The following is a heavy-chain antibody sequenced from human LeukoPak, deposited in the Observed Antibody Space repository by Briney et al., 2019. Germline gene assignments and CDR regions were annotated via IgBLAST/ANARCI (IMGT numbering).Heavy chain of an antibody. CDR1: GGSFSGYY. CDR2: INHSGST. Sequence: SETLSLTCAVYGGSFSGYYWSWIRQPPGKGLEWIGEINHSGSTNYNLSLKSRVTISVDTSKNQFSLKLSSVTAADTAVYYCARGYYYDSSGYYSFDYWGQGTLVTVSS. J-gene: IGHJ4*02. CDR3: ARGYYYDSSGYYSFDY. V-gene: IGHV4-34*01. D-gene: IGHD3-22*01.